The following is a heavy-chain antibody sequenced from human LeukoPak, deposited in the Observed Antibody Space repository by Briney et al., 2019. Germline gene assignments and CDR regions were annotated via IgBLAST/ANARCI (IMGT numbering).Heavy chain of an antibody. J-gene: IGHJ4*02. CDR3: AQASLGTPTGY. CDR1: GFTFSSYS. V-gene: IGHV3-21*01. D-gene: IGHD2-8*02. CDR2: ISSSSSYI. Sequence: GGSLTLSCAASGFTFSSYSMNWVRQAPGKGLEWVSSISSSSSYIYYADSVKGRFTISRDNAKNSLYLQMNSLRAEDTAVYYCAQASLGTPTGYWGQGTLVTVSS.